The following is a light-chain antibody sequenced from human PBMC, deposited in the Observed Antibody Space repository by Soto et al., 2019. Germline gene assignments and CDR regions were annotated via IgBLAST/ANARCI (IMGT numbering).Light chain of an antibody. CDR3: CSYAGSSYV. CDR2: DVS. V-gene: IGLV2-11*01. J-gene: IGLJ1*01. CDR1: SSDVGGYNY. Sequence: QSVVTQPRSVSGSPGQSVTISCTGTSSDVGGYNYVSWYQQHPGKAPKLMIYDVSKRPSGVPDRFSGSKSGNTASLTISGLQAEDEADSYCCSYAGSSYVFGTRTKVTDL.